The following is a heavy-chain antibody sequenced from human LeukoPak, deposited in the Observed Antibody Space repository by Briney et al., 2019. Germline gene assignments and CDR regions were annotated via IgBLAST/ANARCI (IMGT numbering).Heavy chain of an antibody. CDR3: AKGYSGNYWYFDL. J-gene: IGHJ2*01. CDR1: VSSFSDYG. Sequence: GRSLRLSCVASVSSFSDYGMHWVRQAPGKGLEWVAVISYDGSKKYYADSVKGRFTISRDNSKNTLYLHMNSLRAEDTAVYYCAKGYSGNYWYFDLWGRGTLVTVSS. V-gene: IGHV3-30*18. CDR2: ISYDGSKK. D-gene: IGHD1-26*01.